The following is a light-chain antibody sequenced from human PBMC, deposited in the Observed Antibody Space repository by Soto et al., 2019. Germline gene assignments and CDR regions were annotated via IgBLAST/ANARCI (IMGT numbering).Light chain of an antibody. V-gene: IGKV1-39*01. Sequence: DIQMTQSPSSLSAFVGDRVTITCRASQSISSYLNWFQQKPGKAPELLIYAASSLQSWVPSRFSGSGSGTTFTLTISSLQPEDFATYYCQQSYSTPITFGQGTRLEVK. J-gene: IGKJ5*01. CDR3: QQSYSTPIT. CDR1: QSISSY. CDR2: AAS.